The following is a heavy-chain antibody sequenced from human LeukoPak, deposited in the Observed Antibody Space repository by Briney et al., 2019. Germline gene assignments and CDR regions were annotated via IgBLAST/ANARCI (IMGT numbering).Heavy chain of an antibody. Sequence: GRFLRLSCAASGFTLSSYAMHWVRQAPGKGLEWVAVISYDGSNKYYADSVKGRFTISRDNSKNTLYLQMNSLRAEDTAVYYCARGNYYDSSGYYPDDNFDYWGQGTLVTVSS. CDR2: ISYDGSNK. D-gene: IGHD3-22*01. V-gene: IGHV3-30-3*01. CDR3: ARGNYYDSSGYYPDDNFDY. J-gene: IGHJ4*02. CDR1: GFTLSSYA.